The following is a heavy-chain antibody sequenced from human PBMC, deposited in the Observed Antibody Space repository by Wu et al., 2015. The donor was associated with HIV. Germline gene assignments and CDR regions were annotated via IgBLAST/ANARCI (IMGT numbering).Heavy chain of an antibody. CDR2: IFPLFGTT. D-gene: IGHD3-22*01. V-gene: IGHV1-69*13. CDR3: ARGFHRSGYYTTVFDY. CDR1: GGSFRSQP. J-gene: IGHJ4*02. Sequence: QVQLVQSGAEVKKPGSSVKVSCKTSGGSFRSQPISWVRQAPGQGLEWMGKIFPLFGTTNYAQDFQGRVTITADESTSTAYMELSSLRSEDTAVYYCARGFHRSGYYTTVFDYWGQGTLVTVSS.